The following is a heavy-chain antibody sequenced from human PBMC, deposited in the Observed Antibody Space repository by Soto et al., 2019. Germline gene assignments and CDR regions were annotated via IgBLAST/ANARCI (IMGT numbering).Heavy chain of an antibody. CDR2: INHSGST. CDR1: GGSFRGYY. CDR3: ARGGYNYYGSGSYYNWAYYYYGMDV. V-gene: IGHV4-34*01. J-gene: IGHJ6*02. Sequence: SETLSRTCSAYGGSFRGYYWRWIRQPLGTGHEXRGEINHSGSTNYNPSLKSRVTISVDTSKNQFSLKLSSVTAADTAVYYCARGGYNYYGSGSYYNWAYYYYGMDVWGQGTTVTVSS. D-gene: IGHD3-10*01.